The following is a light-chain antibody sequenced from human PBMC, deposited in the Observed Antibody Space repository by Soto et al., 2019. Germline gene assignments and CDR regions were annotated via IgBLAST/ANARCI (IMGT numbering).Light chain of an antibody. CDR2: GAS. V-gene: IGKV3-20*01. J-gene: IGKJ5*01. CDR1: QSVSSN. CDR3: QQYGSSIT. Sequence: ILMTQSPATLSLSPGGIATLSCRASQSVSSNLAWYQQKPGQAPRLLIYGASSRATGIPDRFSGSGSGTDFTLTISRLEPEDFAVYYCQQYGSSITFGQGTRLEIK.